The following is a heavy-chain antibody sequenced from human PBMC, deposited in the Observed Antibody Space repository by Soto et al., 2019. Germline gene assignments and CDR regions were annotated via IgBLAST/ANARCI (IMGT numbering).Heavy chain of an antibody. Sequence: EVQVVESGGDLVEPGGSLRLSCVTSGFMFSSAWMSWVRQGPGKGLEWVARIKSKNDGGAADHAAPVNGRFSISRDDSKSTVYLQMNSLRAEDTALYYCVEGWNDFWGQGTLVTVSS. V-gene: IGHV3-15*01. CDR1: GFMFSSAW. CDR3: VEGWNDF. D-gene: IGHD1-1*01. CDR2: IKSKNDGGAA. J-gene: IGHJ4*02.